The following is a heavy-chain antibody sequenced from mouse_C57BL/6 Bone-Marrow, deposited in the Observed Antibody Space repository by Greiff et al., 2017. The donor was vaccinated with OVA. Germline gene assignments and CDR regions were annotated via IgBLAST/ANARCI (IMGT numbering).Heavy chain of an antibody. CDR3: ARYGKDY. Sequence: EVLLVESGGDLVKPGGSLKLSCAASGFTFSSSGMSWVRQTPDKRLEWVATISSGGSYTYYPDSVKGRFTISRDNAKNTLYLQMSSLKSEDTAMYYCARYGKDYWGQGTTLTVSS. J-gene: IGHJ2*01. CDR2: ISSGGSYT. D-gene: IGHD2-10*02. V-gene: IGHV5-6*01. CDR1: GFTFSSSG.